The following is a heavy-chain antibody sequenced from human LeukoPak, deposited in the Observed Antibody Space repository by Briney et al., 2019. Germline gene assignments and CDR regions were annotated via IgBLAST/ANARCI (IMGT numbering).Heavy chain of an antibody. Sequence: QPGGSPRLSCAASGFTFRSYAMTWVRQAPGKGLEWVSSISGSGDTTYYADSVKGRFTLSRDNSRNTLHLQMNSLRAEDTAVYYCAKSGLGSAMVPVDYWGQGTLVTVSS. CDR2: ISGSGDTT. J-gene: IGHJ4*02. V-gene: IGHV3-23*01. CDR1: GFTFRSYA. D-gene: IGHD5-18*01. CDR3: AKSGLGSAMVPVDY.